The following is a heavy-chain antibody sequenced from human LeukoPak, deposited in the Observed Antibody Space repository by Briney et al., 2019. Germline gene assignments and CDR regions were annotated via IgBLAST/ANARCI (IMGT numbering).Heavy chain of an antibody. Sequence: PSETLSLTCAVYGGSFSGYYWSWIRQPPGKGLEGIGEITHRGSTNYNPSLKSRVTISVDTSKNQFSLKMSSVTAADTAVYYCSRGQDGDVEQLVRPNFDFWGQGTLVSVSS. J-gene: IGHJ4*02. CDR3: SRGQDGDVEQLVRPNFDF. D-gene: IGHD6-6*01. CDR2: ITHRGST. V-gene: IGHV4-34*01. CDR1: GGSFSGYY.